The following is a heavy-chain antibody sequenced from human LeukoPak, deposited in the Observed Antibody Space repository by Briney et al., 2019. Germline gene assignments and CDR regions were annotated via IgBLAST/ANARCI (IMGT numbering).Heavy chain of an antibody. D-gene: IGHD2/OR15-2a*01. CDR2: INNDGSGT. Sequence: GGSLRLSCAVSGIXFSSYYIHWVRQAPGKGLVWVSRINNDGSGTIYADSVRGRFTTSRDNAKNTLFLQMNSLRAEDTAVYYCARGGFSHGFDYWGQGTLVTVSS. V-gene: IGHV3-74*01. J-gene: IGHJ4*02. CDR1: GIXFSSYY. CDR3: ARGGFSHGFDY.